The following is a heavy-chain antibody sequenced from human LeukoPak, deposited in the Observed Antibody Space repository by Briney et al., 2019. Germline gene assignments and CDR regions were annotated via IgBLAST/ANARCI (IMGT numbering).Heavy chain of an antibody. Sequence: GRSLRLSCAASGFTFDDYAMHWVRQALGKGLEWVSGISWNSGSIGYADSVKGRFTISRDNAKNSLYLQMNSLRAEDTALYYCAKELHGMDVWGQGTTVTVSS. V-gene: IGHV3-9*01. CDR3: AKELHGMDV. D-gene: IGHD1-26*01. J-gene: IGHJ6*02. CDR2: ISWNSGSI. CDR1: GFTFDDYA.